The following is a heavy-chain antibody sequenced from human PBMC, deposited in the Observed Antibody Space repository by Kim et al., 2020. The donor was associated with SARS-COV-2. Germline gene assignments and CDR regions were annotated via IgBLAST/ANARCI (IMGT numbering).Heavy chain of an antibody. V-gene: IGHV1-46*01. CDR2: IGPAAGFT. J-gene: IGHJ4*02. CDR3: ARGYLYVSGSYPYYFDY. D-gene: IGHD3-10*01. CDR1: GYTFTHYY. Sequence: ASVKVSCRTSGYTFTHYYIHWVRQAPGQGLEWMGMIGPAAGFTMYSQKFQDRVTMTRDTSTSTVYMELSSLRYDDTAVYYCARGYLYVSGSYPYYFDYWGQGTLVAVSS.